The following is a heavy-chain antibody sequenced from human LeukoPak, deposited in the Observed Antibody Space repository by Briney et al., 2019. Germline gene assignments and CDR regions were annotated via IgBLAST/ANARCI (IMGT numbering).Heavy chain of an antibody. D-gene: IGHD6-13*01. CDR1: GFTVSSNY. V-gene: IGHV3-53*01. CDR2: INSGGTT. CDR3: ARGGYSSSWYHFDY. J-gene: IGHJ4*02. Sequence: GGSLRLSCAASGFTVSSNYMSWARQAPGKGLEWVSVINSGGTTNYADSVKGRFTISRDNSKNTLFLQMNSLRAEDTAVYYCARGGYSSSWYHFDYWGQGTLVTVSS.